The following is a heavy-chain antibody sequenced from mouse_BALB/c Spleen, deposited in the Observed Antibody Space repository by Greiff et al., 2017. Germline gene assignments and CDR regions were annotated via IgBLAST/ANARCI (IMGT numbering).Heavy chain of an antibody. CDR2: ISNGGGST. CDR1: GFTFSSYT. V-gene: IGHV5-12-2*01. Sequence: EVQLVESGGGLVQPGGSLKLSCAASGFTFSSYTMSWVRQTPEKRLEWVAYISNGGGSTYYPDTVKGRFTISRDNAKNTLYLQMRSLKSEDTAMYYCGRRGYSERYFDVWGAGTTVTVS. CDR3: GRRGYSERYFDV. J-gene: IGHJ1*01. D-gene: IGHD2-3*01.